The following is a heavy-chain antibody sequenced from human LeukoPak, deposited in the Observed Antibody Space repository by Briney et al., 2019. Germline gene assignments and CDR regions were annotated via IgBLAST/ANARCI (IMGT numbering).Heavy chain of an antibody. CDR2: ISSDGSKK. CDR3: AKAIRGGYYHYYGMDV. J-gene: IGHJ6*02. CDR1: GFTFSSYG. V-gene: IGHV3-30*18. D-gene: IGHD3-10*01. Sequence: PGGSLRLSCAASGFTFSSYGMHWVRQAPGKGLEWVAVISSDGSKKYYADSVKGRLTISRDNSNNTLYLQMNSLRAEDTAVHYCAKAIRGGYYHYYGMDVWGQGTTVTVSS.